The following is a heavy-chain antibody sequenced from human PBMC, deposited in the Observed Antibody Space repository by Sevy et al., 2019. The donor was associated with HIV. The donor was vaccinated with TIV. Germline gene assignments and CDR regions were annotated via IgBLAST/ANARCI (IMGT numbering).Heavy chain of an antibody. J-gene: IGHJ6*02. D-gene: IGHD6-19*01. CDR3: APVRGWYLRYGMDV. CDR1: GFTFASYD. V-gene: IGHV1-8*02. CDR2: MNINTGNT. Sequence: ASVKVSCKASGFTFASYDIYWVRQATGQGLEWMGWMNINTGNTGFAQKSQGRVTMTRNTSITTAYMELSNLGSEATAVYYCAPVRGWYLRYGMDVWGQGTTVTVSS.